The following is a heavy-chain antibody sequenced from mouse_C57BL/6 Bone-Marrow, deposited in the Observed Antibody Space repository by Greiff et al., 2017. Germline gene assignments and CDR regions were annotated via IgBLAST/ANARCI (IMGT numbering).Heavy chain of an antibody. CDR2: IYPRDGST. V-gene: IGHV1-85*01. D-gene: IGHD1-1*01. J-gene: IGHJ1*03. CDR3: ARDYGSSYWYVDV. Sequence: QVQLKESGPELVKPGASVKLSCKASGYTFTSYDITWVKQRPGRGLEWIGWIYPRDGSTKYNEKFKGKATLPVDTSSSTAYRELHSLTSEDSAVYFCARDYGSSYWYVDVWGTGTTVTVSS. CDR1: GYTFTSYD.